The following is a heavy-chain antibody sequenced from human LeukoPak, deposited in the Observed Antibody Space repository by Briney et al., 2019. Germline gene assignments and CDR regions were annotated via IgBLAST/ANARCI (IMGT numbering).Heavy chain of an antibody. J-gene: IGHJ4*02. CDR3: AKAEDYDFWSGYYLSPFDY. CDR2: ISGSGGST. CDR1: GFTFSSYA. Sequence: SGGSLRLSCAASGFTFSSYAMSWVRQAPGKGLEWVSAISGSGGSTYYADSVKGRFTISRDNSKNTLHLQMNSLRAEDTAVYYCAKAEDYDFWSGYYLSPFDYWGQGTLVTVSS. V-gene: IGHV3-23*01. D-gene: IGHD3-3*01.